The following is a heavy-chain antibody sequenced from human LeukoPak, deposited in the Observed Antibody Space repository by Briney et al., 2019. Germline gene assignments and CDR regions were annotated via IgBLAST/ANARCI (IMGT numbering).Heavy chain of an antibody. D-gene: IGHD2-8*01. CDR3: AKALMGSDAFDI. V-gene: IGHV3-74*01. CDR2: INSDGSSP. CDR1: GFTFSTYW. Sequence: GGSLRLSCAASGFTFSTYWMHWVRQAPGKGLVWVSCINSDGSSPSYADSVKGRFTISRDNSKNTLYLQMNRLRAEDTAVFYCAKALMGSDAFDIWGQGTMVTVSS. J-gene: IGHJ3*02.